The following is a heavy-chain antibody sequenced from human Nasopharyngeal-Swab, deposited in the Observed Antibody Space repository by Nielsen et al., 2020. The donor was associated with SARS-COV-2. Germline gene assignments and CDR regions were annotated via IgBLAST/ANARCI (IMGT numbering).Heavy chain of an antibody. CDR2: IITIFGTA. Sequence: LVKVSCKASGGTFSSYDISWVRQAPGQGLEWMGGIITIFGTANYAQKFQGRVTITADESTSTAYMELSSLRSEDTAVYYCSRDDGGSYSFDYWGQGTLVTVSS. D-gene: IGHD1-26*01. CDR1: GGTFSSYD. J-gene: IGHJ4*02. V-gene: IGHV1-69*13. CDR3: SRDDGGSYSFDY.